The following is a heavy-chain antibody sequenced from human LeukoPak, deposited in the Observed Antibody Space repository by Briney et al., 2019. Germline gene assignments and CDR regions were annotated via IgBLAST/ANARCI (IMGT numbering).Heavy chain of an antibody. V-gene: IGHV3-21*01. CDR1: GFTFSSYS. D-gene: IGHD3/OR15-3a*01. J-gene: IGHJ4*02. Sequence: SGGSLRLSCEASGFTFSSYSMNWVRQAPGKGLEWASSITGGSGSIYYADSVKGRFTISRDNAKNSLYLQIDSLRADDTAVYFCARESESDFWTGSYFDNWGQGILVTVSS. CDR3: ARESESDFWTGSYFDN. CDR2: ITGGSGSI.